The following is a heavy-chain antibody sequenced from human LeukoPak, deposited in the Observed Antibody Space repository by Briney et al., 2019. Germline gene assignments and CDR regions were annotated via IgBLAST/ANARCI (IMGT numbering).Heavy chain of an antibody. Sequence: ASVKVSCMASGYTFTGYYMHWVRQAPGQGLEWMGWINPSSGGTNYAQKLQGRITMTRATSISTAYMELSRLRSDDTAVYYCARGEKPLYNRIYVPYWGQGTLVTVSS. CDR1: GYTFTGYY. CDR3: ARGEKPLYNRIYVPY. V-gene: IGHV1-2*02. J-gene: IGHJ4*02. D-gene: IGHD1-14*01. CDR2: INPSSGGT.